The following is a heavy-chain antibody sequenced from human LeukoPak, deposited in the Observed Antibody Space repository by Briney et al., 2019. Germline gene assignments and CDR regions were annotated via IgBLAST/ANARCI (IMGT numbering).Heavy chain of an antibody. Sequence: GGSLRLSCAASGFTVSSNFMSWVRQAPGKGLEWVSVIYSGGSTYYADSVRGRFTISRHNSKNTLYLQMNSLRAEDTAVYYCARLYGTFLEWSPYFDYRGQGTLVTVSS. CDR3: ARLYGTFLEWSPYFDY. CDR2: IYSGGST. J-gene: IGHJ4*02. CDR1: GFTVSSNF. V-gene: IGHV3-53*04. D-gene: IGHD3-3*02.